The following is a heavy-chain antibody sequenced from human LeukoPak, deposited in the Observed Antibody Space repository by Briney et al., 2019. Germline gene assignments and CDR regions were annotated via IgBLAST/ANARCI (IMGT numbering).Heavy chain of an antibody. CDR3: ARDLTTMIRGAYFDY. CDR1: GFTFSSYR. J-gene: IGHJ4*02. CDR2: IKKDGSEK. D-gene: IGHD3-10*01. V-gene: IGHV3-7*01. Sequence: GGSLRLSCAASGFTFSSYRMSWVRQAPGKGLEWVANIKKDGSEKYYVDSVKGRFTISRDNAKNSLYLQMNSVRAEDTAVYYCARDLTTMIRGAYFDYWGQGTLVTVSS.